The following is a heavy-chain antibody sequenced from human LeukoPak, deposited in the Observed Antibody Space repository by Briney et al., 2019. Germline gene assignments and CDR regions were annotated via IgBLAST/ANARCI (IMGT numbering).Heavy chain of an antibody. J-gene: IGHJ6*02. V-gene: IGHV4-34*01. CDR1: GGSFSGYY. CDR3: ARLSAAYYGIDV. Sequence: PSETLSLTCAVYGGSFSGYYWSWIRQPPGKGLEWIGEINHSGSTNYNPSLKSRVTISVDTSKNQFSLKLSSVTAADTAVYYCARLSAAYYGIDVWGQGTTVTVSS. D-gene: IGHD6-13*01. CDR2: INHSGST.